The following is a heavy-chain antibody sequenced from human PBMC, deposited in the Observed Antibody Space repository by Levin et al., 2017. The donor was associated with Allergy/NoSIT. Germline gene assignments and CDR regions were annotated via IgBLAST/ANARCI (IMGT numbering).Heavy chain of an antibody. V-gene: IGHV3-23*01. D-gene: IGHD6-13*01. J-gene: IGHJ4*02. CDR2: IRDNGRRT. CDR1: GFTFNNYD. CDR3: VPGIAATGSPTDY. Sequence: GGSLRLSCSASGFTFNNYDMSWIRQSPGKGLEWVSAIRDNGRRTFYADTVKGRFTISRDNSKNTVSLQMNSLRVDDTAVYYCVPGIAATGSPTDYWGQGTLVTVSS.